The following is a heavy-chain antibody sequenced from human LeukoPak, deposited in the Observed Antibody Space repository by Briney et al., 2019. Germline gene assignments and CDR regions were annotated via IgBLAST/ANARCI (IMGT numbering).Heavy chain of an antibody. CDR2: IWNDGSQK. CDR3: ARDKGPYYFDQ. J-gene: IGHJ4*02. Sequence: GGSLRLSCAASGFTFSSYGMHWVRQAPGKGLEWVAVIWNDGSQKCYADSVKGRFTISRDNSKNTLYLQMNSLRVEDTAVYYCARDKGPYYFDQWGQGTLLTVSS. V-gene: IGHV3-33*01. CDR1: GFTFSSYG.